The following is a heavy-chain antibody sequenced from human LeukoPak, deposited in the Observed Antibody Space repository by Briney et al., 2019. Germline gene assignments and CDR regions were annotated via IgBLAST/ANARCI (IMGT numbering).Heavy chain of an antibody. V-gene: IGHV3-48*01. D-gene: IGHD1-26*01. CDR2: ISSSSSTI. CDR1: GFTFSSYA. Sequence: GGSLRISCAASGFTFSSYAMNWVRQAPGKALEWVSYISSSSSTIYYADSVKGRFTISRDNAKNSLYLQMNSLRAEDTAVYYCASGPLVGATHLHYFDYWGQGTLVTVSS. CDR3: ASGPLVGATHLHYFDY. J-gene: IGHJ4*02.